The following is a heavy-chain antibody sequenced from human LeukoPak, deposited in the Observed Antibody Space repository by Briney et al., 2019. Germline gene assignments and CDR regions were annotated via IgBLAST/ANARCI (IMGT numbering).Heavy chain of an antibody. CDR2: IKSKTEGGTT. Sequence: GALLLSCAASGFTFSNAWMSWGRRAPGKGGGWGGRIKSKTEGGTTDYAAPGKSRFTISRDDSKHTLYVQINSLRTEDTAVYYCTTDGYCSGGSCYSYRAEYFQHWGQGTLVTVSS. CDR3: TTDGYCSGGSCYSYRAEYFQH. J-gene: IGHJ1*01. CDR1: GFTFSNAW. D-gene: IGHD2-15*01. V-gene: IGHV3-15*01.